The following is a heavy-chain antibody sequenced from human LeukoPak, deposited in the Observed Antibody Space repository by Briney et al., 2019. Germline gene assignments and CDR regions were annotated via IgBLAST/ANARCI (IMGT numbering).Heavy chain of an antibody. CDR3: ARGITMVRSSKRGFDY. J-gene: IGHJ4*02. CDR1: GGSISSGGYS. D-gene: IGHD3-10*01. CDR2: IYHSGST. Sequence: PSQTLSLTCTVSGGSISSGGYSWSWIRQPPGKGLEWIGYIYHSGSTYYNPSLKSRVTISVDTSKNQFSLKLSSVTAADTAVYYCARGITMVRSSKRGFDYWGQGTLVTVSS. V-gene: IGHV4-30-2*01.